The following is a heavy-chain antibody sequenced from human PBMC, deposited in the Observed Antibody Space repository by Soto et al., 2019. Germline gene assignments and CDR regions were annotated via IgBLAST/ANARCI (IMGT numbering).Heavy chain of an antibody. D-gene: IGHD1-26*01. CDR3: AKPRRVGAPPVGLADY. Sequence: QVQLVESGGGVVQPGRSLRLSCAASGFTFSSYGMHWVRQAPGKGLEWVAVISYDGSNKYYADSVKGRFTISRDNSKNTLYLQMNSLRAEDTAVYYCAKPRRVGAPPVGLADYWGQGTLVTVSS. CDR1: GFTFSSYG. V-gene: IGHV3-30*18. J-gene: IGHJ4*02. CDR2: ISYDGSNK.